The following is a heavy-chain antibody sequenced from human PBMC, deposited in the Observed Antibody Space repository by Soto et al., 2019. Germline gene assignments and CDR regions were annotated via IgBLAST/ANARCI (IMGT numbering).Heavy chain of an antibody. V-gene: IGHV4-59*01. CDR1: GGSISSYY. CDR3: ARGFPVDTDAFDI. J-gene: IGHJ3*02. CDR2: IYYSGST. D-gene: IGHD5-18*01. Sequence: QVQLQESGPGLVKPSETLSLTCTVSGGSISSYYWSWIRQPPGKGLEWIGYIYYSGSTNYNPSLKSRVTISVDTSKNQFSLKLSSVTAADTAVYYCARGFPVDTDAFDIWGQGTMVTVSS.